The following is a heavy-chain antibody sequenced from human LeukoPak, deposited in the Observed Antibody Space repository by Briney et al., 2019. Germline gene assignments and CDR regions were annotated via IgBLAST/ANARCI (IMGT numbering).Heavy chain of an antibody. V-gene: IGHV3-48*01. CDR3: ARPSGSYYNY. J-gene: IGHJ4*02. CDR2: ISSSSSTI. D-gene: IGHD3-10*01. Sequence: PGGSLRLSCAASGFTFSSYSMNWVRQAPGKGLEWVSYISSSSSTIYYADSVEGRFTISRDNAKNSLYLQMNSLRAEDTAVYYCARPSGSYYNYWGQGTLVTVSS. CDR1: GFTFSSYS.